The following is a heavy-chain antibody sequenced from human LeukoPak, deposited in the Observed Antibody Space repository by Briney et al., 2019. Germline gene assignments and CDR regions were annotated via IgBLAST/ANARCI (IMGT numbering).Heavy chain of an antibody. CDR3: TTGDDIRSKPDYSNPRLAYYMDV. J-gene: IGHJ6*03. Sequence: GGSLRLSCAASGFTFSNAWMSWVGQAPGKGLEWVGRIKSKTDGGTTDYAAPVKGRFTISRDDSKNTLYLQMNSLKTEDTAVYYCTTGDDIRSKPDYSNPRLAYYMDVWGKGTTVTVSS. D-gene: IGHD4-11*01. CDR1: GFTFSNAW. CDR2: IKSKTDGGTT. V-gene: IGHV3-15*01.